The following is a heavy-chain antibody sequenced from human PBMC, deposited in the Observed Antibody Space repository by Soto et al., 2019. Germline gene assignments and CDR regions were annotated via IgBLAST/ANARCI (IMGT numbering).Heavy chain of an antibody. CDR3: ARQIYDSDTGPNFQYYFDS. V-gene: IGHV5-10-1*01. D-gene: IGHD3-22*01. J-gene: IGHJ4*02. Sequence: PGASLKISCNGSGYIFAGYWITWVRQKPGKGLEWMGRIDPSDSQTYYSPSFRGHVTISVTKSITTVFLQWSSLRASDTAMYYCARQIYDSDTGPNFQYYFDSWGQGTPVTVSS. CDR2: IDPSDSQT. CDR1: GYIFAGYW.